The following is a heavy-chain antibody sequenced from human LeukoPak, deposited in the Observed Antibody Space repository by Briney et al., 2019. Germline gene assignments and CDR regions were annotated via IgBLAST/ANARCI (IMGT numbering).Heavy chain of an antibody. CDR2: IYSGGST. V-gene: IGHV3-66*01. D-gene: IGHD3-9*01. J-gene: IGHJ6*02. CDR3: ARGSTETYYDILTGYYSPRYYYYGMDV. Sequence: ISWVRQAPGKGLEWVSVIYSGGSTYYADSVKGRFTISRDNSKNTLYLQMNSLRAEDTAVYYCARGSTETYYDILTGYYSPRYYYYGMDVWGQGTTVTVSS.